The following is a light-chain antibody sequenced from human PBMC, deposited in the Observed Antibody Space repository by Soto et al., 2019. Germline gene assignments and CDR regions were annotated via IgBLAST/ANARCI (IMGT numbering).Light chain of an antibody. CDR3: QQYDKWPPT. V-gene: IGKV3-15*01. CDR2: DAS. CDR1: QSVSSN. Sequence: EMVMTQSPATLSVSPGERATLSCRASQSVSSNLAWYQQKPGQAPRLLIYDASTRATGIPARFGGSGSWTEFTLTLSSLQSEDSAVYYCQQYDKWPPTFGQGTKVDI. J-gene: IGKJ1*01.